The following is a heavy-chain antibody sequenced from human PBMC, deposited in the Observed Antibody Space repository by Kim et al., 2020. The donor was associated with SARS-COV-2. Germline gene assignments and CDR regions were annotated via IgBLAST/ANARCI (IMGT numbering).Heavy chain of an antibody. CDR2: FDPEDGET. CDR3: ATAAPEVVQNWFDP. Sequence: SVKVSCKVSGYTLTELSMHCVRQATGKGLDWMGGFDPEDGETIYAQKIQGRVTMTEDTSTDTAYMELSSLRSEDTAVYYCATAAPEVVQNWFDPWRQGTLVTVSS. V-gene: IGHV1-24*01. J-gene: IGHJ5*02. D-gene: IGHD2-15*01. CDR1: GYTLTELS.